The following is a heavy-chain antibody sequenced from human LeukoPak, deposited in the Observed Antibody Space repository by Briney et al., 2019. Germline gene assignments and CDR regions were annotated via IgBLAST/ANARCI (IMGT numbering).Heavy chain of an antibody. CDR3: ARDRGAPGYYYYGMDV. V-gene: IGHV3-7*01. J-gene: IGHJ6*02. D-gene: IGHD3-10*01. CDR1: GFTFSSYW. Sequence: GGSLRLPCAASGFTFSSYWMSWVRQAPGKGLEWVANIKQDGSEKYYVDSVKGRFTISRDNAKNSLYLQMNSLRAEDTAVYYCARDRGAPGYYYYGMDVWGQGTTVTVSS. CDR2: IKQDGSEK.